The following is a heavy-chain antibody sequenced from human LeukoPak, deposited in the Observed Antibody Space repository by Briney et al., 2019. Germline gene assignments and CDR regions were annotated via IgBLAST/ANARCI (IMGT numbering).Heavy chain of an antibody. CDR2: FSYSENS. CDR1: GGSTSSSPYF. D-gene: IGHD3-3*01. V-gene: IGHV4-39*07. Sequence: SETLSLTCAVSGGSTSSSPYFWGWLRQTPGMGLEWIGSFSYSENSYYNPSLKSRVTISVDTPNNQFSVKLSSVTAADTAVYYCAREPGVGDFWSGPRLSGRDDAFDIWGQGTMVTVSS. J-gene: IGHJ3*02. CDR3: AREPGVGDFWSGPRLSGRDDAFDI.